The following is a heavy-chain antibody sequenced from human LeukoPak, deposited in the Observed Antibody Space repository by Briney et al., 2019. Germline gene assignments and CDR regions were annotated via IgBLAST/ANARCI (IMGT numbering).Heavy chain of an antibody. Sequence: ASVKVSCKASGYTFTGYYMHRVRQAPGQGLEWMGWINPNSGGTNYAQKFQGRVTMTRDTSISTAYMELSRLRSDDTAVYYCAITYYYDSSGYYWGQGTLVTVSS. CDR1: GYTFTGYY. V-gene: IGHV1-2*02. CDR2: INPNSGGT. D-gene: IGHD3-22*01. CDR3: AITYYYDSSGYY. J-gene: IGHJ4*02.